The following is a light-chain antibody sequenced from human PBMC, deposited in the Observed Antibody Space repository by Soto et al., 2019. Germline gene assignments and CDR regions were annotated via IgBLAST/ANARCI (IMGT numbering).Light chain of an antibody. CDR1: QTISSW. Sequence: DIPMTQSPSTLSGSVGDRVTITCRASQTISSWLAWYQQKPGKAPKLLIYKASTLKSGVPSRFSGSGSGTEFTLTISSLQPDDFATYYCQHYHSPPFTFGPGTKLEIK. CDR3: QHYHSPPFT. CDR2: KAS. V-gene: IGKV1-5*03. J-gene: IGKJ3*01.